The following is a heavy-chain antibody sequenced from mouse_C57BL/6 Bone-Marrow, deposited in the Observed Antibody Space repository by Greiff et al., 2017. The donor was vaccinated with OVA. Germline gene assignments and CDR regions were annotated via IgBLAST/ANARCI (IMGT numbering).Heavy chain of an antibody. Sequence: VQLKQPGAELVRPGSSVKLSCKASGYTFTSYWMHWVKQRPIQGLEWIGNIDPSDSETHYNQKFKDKATLTVDKSSSTAYMQLSSLTSEDSAVYYCARDYGSTFAYWGQGTLVTVSA. CDR1: GYTFTSYW. CDR3: ARDYGSTFAY. V-gene: IGHV1-52*01. J-gene: IGHJ3*01. D-gene: IGHD1-1*01. CDR2: IDPSDSET.